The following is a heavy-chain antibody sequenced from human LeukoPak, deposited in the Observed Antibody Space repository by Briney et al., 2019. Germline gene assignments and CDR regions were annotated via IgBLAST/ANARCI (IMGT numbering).Heavy chain of an antibody. V-gene: IGHV1-69*13. J-gene: IGHJ4*02. Sequence: SVKVSCKASGGTFSRHAISWVRQAPGQGLEWMGGIIPIFGTANYAQKFQGRVTITADESTSTTYMEVSSLRSEDTAVYYCARGDLVGATSYWGQGTLVTVSS. CDR2: IIPIFGTA. CDR3: ARGDLVGATSY. CDR1: GGTFSRHA. D-gene: IGHD1-26*01.